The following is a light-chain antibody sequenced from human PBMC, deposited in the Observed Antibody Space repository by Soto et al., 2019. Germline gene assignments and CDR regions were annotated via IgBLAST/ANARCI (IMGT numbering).Light chain of an antibody. V-gene: IGLV2-8*01. J-gene: IGLJ2*01. Sequence: QSALTQPPSASGSPGQSLTISCTGTSSDVGGYNYVSWYQQHPGKAPKLMIYEVNKRPSGVPVRFSGSKSGNTASLTVSGLQAEDEADYYCSSYAGSSNVFGAGTKLTVL. CDR1: SSDVGGYNY. CDR2: EVN. CDR3: SSYAGSSNV.